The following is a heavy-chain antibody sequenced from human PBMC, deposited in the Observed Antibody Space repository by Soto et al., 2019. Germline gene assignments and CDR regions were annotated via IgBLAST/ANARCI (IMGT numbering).Heavy chain of an antibody. D-gene: IGHD3-16*01. V-gene: IGHV1-18*01. CDR3: AMVDNYVTPTPQDV. Sequence: QVQLVQSGDEMKKPGASVRVSCKASGYIFVNYGIAWVRQAPGQGLEWMGWISPYTGDTHSASKVQGRLTMTTDTSTCTAYMDLGSLTSDDTAVYYCAMVDNYVTPTPQDVWGQGTTVTVSS. J-gene: IGHJ6*02. CDR1: GYIFVNYG. CDR2: ISPYTGDT.